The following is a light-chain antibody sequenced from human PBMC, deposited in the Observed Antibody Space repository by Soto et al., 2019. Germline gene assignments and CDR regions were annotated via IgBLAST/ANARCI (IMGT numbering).Light chain of an antibody. V-gene: IGKV3-20*01. CDR3: QHFGTPPWT. J-gene: IGKJ1*01. CDR1: EAILNNY. Sequence: DIVLTQSPGTLSLSPGERATLSCRTSEAILNNYLAWFQQKPGQPPRLLIYLASNRAAGVPDRFSGSGSGTDITLTISRLEPEDFAVYYCQHFGTPPWTFGQGTKVEI. CDR2: LAS.